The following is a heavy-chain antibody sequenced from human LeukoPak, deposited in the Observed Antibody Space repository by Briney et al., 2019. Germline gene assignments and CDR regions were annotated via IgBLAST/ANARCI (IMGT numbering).Heavy chain of an antibody. J-gene: IGHJ4*02. CDR3: ARRGYSSTWNVFYLDY. V-gene: IGHV1-18*01. CDR1: GYTFTNYG. Sequence: ASVKVSCATSGYTFTNYGINWVRQAPGQGLEWMGWIDAYNGNTNYAQKVQDRVTMTTDRPTNTVYMELRSLTSDDTAFYYCARRGYSSTWNVFYLDYWGQGTLVTVSS. CDR2: IDAYNGNT. D-gene: IGHD6-13*01.